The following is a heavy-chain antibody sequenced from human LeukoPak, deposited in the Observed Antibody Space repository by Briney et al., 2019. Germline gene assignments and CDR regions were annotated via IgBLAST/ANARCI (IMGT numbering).Heavy chain of an antibody. J-gene: IGHJ6*02. CDR3: ARAGKDIVVVTLGAAEDMDV. CDR2: IIPILGIA. V-gene: IGHV1-69*04. Sequence: GASVKVSCKASGGTFSSYAISWVRQAPGQGLEWMGRIIPILGIANYAQKFQGRVTITADKSTSTAYMELSSLRSEDTAVYYCARAGKDIVVVTLGAAEDMDVWGQGTTVTVSS. D-gene: IGHD2-15*01. CDR1: GGTFSSYA.